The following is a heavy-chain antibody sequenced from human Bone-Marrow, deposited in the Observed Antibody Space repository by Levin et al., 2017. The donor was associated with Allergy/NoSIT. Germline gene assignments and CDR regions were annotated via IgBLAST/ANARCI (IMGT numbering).Heavy chain of an antibody. Sequence: GESLKISCKASGYTFTTYDINWVRQATGQGLEWMGWMNPNSGHTGYSQSFQGRVTMTRDTSMTTAFMELSGLRSEDTAVYYCARGKGIAARRAHYDYGMDVWGQGTTVTVSS. V-gene: IGHV1-8*01. CDR1: GYTFTTYD. CDR2: MNPNSGHT. CDR3: ARGKGIAARRAHYDYGMDV. J-gene: IGHJ6*02. D-gene: IGHD6-6*01.